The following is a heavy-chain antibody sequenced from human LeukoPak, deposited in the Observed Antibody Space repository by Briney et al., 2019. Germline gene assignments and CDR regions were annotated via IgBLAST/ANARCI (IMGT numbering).Heavy chain of an antibody. D-gene: IGHD6-19*01. J-gene: IGHJ6*03. CDR3: TKVSGDWYPDDYYMDV. Sequence: GGSLRLSCTASGFTFGDYAMSWVRQAPGKGLEWVGFIRSNADGCTPEYAASVKGRFTISRDDPKSVAYLQMNNLKTEDTGVYYCTKVSGDWYPDDYYMDVWGKGTTVTVSS. V-gene: IGHV3-49*04. CDR2: IRSNADGCTP. CDR1: GFTFGDYA.